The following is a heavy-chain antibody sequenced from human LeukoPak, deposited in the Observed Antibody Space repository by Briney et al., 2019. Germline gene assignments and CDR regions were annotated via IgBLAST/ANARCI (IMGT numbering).Heavy chain of an antibody. CDR2: VKGDGTFT. CDR3: VRDGDDFNFDY. V-gene: IGHV3-74*01. CDR1: GFTFSSHW. D-gene: IGHD5-24*01. J-gene: IGHJ4*02. Sequence: GGSLRLSCAASGFTFSSHWMHWVPQAPGKGLVWVSRVKGDGTFTNYADSVYGRFTISRDNAKNTLYLHMHSLRAEDTAVYYCVRDGDDFNFDYWGQGNLVTVSS.